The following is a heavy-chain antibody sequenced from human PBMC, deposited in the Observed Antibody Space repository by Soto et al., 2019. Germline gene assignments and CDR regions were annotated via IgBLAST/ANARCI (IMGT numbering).Heavy chain of an antibody. CDR2: IHYSGTT. J-gene: IGHJ4*02. Sequence: SETLSLTCTVSGTSISSYYWSWIRQPPGKGLEWIANIHYSGTTNYNPSLASRVTLSVDTSKNQFSLKMTSVTAADRAMYFCARYNSYAIDYWGRGTLVTAPQ. CDR1: GTSISSYY. D-gene: IGHD2-8*01. CDR3: ARYNSYAIDY. V-gene: IGHV4-59*01.